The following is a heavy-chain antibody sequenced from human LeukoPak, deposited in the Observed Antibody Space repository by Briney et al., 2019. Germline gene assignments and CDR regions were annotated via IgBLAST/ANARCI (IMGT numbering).Heavy chain of an antibody. CDR1: GFSISSVS. CDR2: ISYDGSNK. CDR3: ARDDGH. J-gene: IGHJ4*02. Sequence: GGSLRLSCAASGFSISSVSMNWVRQAPGKGLEWVAVISYDGSNKYYADSVKGRFTISRDNSKNTLYLQMNSLRAEDTAVYYCARDDGHWGQGTLVTVSS. V-gene: IGHV3-30*03.